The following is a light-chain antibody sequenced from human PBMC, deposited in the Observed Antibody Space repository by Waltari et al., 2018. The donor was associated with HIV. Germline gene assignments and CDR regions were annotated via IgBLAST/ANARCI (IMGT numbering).Light chain of an antibody. Sequence: QSALTQPASVSGSPGQSLTISCTGTSSDVGRYNLVSWYHQHPGKAPKLMIYEVSKRPSGVSNRFSGSKSGNTASLTISGLQAEDEADYYCCSYAGSSTSVVFGGGTKLTVL. V-gene: IGLV2-23*02. J-gene: IGLJ2*01. CDR3: CSYAGSSTSVV. CDR2: EVS. CDR1: SSDVGRYNL.